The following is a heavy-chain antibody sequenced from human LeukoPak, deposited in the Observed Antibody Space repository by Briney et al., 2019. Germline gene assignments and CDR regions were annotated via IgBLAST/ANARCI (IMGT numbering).Heavy chain of an antibody. CDR3: ARDVLSSSWYHNDWFDP. CDR2: MIPNSGNT. J-gene: IGHJ5*02. Sequence: GASVKVSCKASGYTFTSYDINWVRQATGQGLEWMGWMIPNSGNTGYAQKFQGRVTMTRNTSISTAYMELSSLRSEDTAVYYCARDVLSSSWYHNDWFDPWGQGTLVTVSS. V-gene: IGHV1-8*01. CDR1: GYTFTSYD. D-gene: IGHD6-13*01.